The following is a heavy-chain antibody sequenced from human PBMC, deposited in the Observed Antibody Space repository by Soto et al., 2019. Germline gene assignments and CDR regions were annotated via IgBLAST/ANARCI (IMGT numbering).Heavy chain of an antibody. CDR2: IYHSGST. J-gene: IGHJ5*01. V-gene: IGHV4-59*12. CDR3: ARVWTTVTNWFDP. D-gene: IGHD4-17*01. CDR1: GDSISSYS. Sequence: SETLSLTCTVSGDSISSYSWSRIRQPPGKGLEWIGEIYHSGSTNYNPSLKSRVTISVDKSKNQFSLKLSSVTAADTAVYYCARVWTTVTNWFDPWGQGTLVTVSS.